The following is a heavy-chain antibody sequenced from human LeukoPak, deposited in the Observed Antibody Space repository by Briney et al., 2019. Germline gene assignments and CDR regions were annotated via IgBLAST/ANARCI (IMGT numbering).Heavy chain of an antibody. CDR1: GFTFSSYA. V-gene: IGHV3-23*01. Sequence: GGSLRLSCAASGFTFSSYAMSWVRQAPGKGLEWVSAISGSGGSTYYADSVKGRFTISRDNSKNTLYLQMNSLRAEDTAVYYCARGRYYDNSVYYYFDYWGQGTLVTVSS. D-gene: IGHD3-22*01. CDR2: ISGSGGST. CDR3: ARGRYYDNSVYYYFDY. J-gene: IGHJ4*02.